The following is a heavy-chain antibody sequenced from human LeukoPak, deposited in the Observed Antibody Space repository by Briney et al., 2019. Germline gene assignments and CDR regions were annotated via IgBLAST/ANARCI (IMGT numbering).Heavy chain of an antibody. CDR3: AKDRYYYDSSGLFDY. Sequence: GRSLRLSCAASGFTFSSYGMHWVRQAPGKGLELVAVIWYDGSNKYYADSVKGRFTISRDNSKNTLYLQMNSLRAEDTAVYYCAKDRYYYDSSGLFDYWGQGTLVTVSS. J-gene: IGHJ4*02. CDR1: GFTFSSYG. CDR2: IWYDGSNK. V-gene: IGHV3-33*06. D-gene: IGHD3-22*01.